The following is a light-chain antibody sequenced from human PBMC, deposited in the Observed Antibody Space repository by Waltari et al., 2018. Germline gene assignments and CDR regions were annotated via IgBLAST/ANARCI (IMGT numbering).Light chain of an antibody. CDR2: AAS. V-gene: IGKV1-6*01. CDR1: QGIRNC. Sequence: AIQMTQSPSSLSASVGDRVTITCRAKQGIRNCLGWYQQKPGKAPKVLIYAASSLQSGVPSRFSGSGSGTDFTLTISSLQPDDFATYYCLQDYIYPWTFGQGTKVEIK. J-gene: IGKJ1*01. CDR3: LQDYIYPWT.